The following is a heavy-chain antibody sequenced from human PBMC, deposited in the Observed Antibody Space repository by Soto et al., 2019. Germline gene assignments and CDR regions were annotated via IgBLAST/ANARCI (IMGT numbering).Heavy chain of an antibody. D-gene: IGHD3-22*01. CDR3: ASSSGYYLDY. CDR2: IYYSGST. Sequence: PSETLSLTCTVSGGSISSSSYYWGWIRQPPGKGLEWIGSIYYSGSTYYNPSLKSRVTISVDTSKNQFSLKLSSVTAADTAVYYCASSSGYYLDYWGQGTLVTVSS. CDR1: GGSISSSSYY. V-gene: IGHV4-39*01. J-gene: IGHJ4*02.